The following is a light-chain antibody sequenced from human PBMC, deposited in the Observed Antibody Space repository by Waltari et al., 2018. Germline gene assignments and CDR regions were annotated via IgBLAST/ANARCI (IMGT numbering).Light chain of an antibody. CDR3: HQYYNTPRT. J-gene: IGKJ4*02. V-gene: IGKV4-1*01. Sequence: DIVMTPSPDSLAVSLGERATIDCRSSQIILSNSNNKNYLAGYQQKTGQPPKLLIYWASTRESGVPDRFSGSVSGTTFALTISSLQAEDVAVYYCHQYYNTPRTFGRGTKVEIK. CDR2: WAS. CDR1: QIILSNSNNKNY.